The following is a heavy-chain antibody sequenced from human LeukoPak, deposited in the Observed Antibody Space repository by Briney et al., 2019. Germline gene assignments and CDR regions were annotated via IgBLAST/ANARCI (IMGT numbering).Heavy chain of an antibody. V-gene: IGHV4-34*01. Sequence: PSETLSLTCAVYGGSFSGYYWSWIRQPPGKGLEWIGEINHSGSTNYNPSLKSRVTISVDTSKNQFSLKLSSVTAADTAVYYCARHDLDRYYFDYWGQGTLVTVSS. D-gene: IGHD3-9*01. CDR3: ARHDLDRYYFDY. CDR1: GGSFSGYY. CDR2: INHSGST. J-gene: IGHJ4*02.